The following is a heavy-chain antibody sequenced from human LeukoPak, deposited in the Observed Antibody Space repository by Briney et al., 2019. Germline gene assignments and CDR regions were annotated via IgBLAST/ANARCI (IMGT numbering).Heavy chain of an antibody. D-gene: IGHD3-10*01. CDR1: GGSMNGYY. J-gene: IGHJ4*02. V-gene: IGHV4-4*07. Sequence: SETLSLTCTVSGGSMNGYYWSWIGQPAGKGLEWIGRISSSGTTNYNPSLKSRITVSVNTSKNQFSLRLNSVTAADTAVYYCARDGGSGSFTWGQGTLVTVSS. CDR3: ARDGGSGSFT. CDR2: ISSSGTT.